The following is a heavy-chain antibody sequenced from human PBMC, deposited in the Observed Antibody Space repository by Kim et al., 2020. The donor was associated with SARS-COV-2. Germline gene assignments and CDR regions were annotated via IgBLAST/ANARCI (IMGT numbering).Heavy chain of an antibody. CDR3: ARRFGSGAFDI. CDR2: ISTSSSYI. J-gene: IGHJ3*02. V-gene: IGHV3-21*01. CDR1: GFTFSSYN. D-gene: IGHD2-15*01. Sequence: GGSLRLSCAASGFTFSSYNMNWVRQAPGKGLEWVSSISTSSSYIYYADSVKGRFTISRDNAKNSLYLQMNGLRAKDTAVYFCARRFGSGAFDIWGQGTMVTVSS.